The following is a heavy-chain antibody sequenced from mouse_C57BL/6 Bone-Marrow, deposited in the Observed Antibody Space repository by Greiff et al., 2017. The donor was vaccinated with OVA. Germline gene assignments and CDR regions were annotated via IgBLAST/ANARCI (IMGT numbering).Heavy chain of an antibody. CDR2: IWRGGST. V-gene: IGHV2-5*01. J-gene: IGHJ4*01. CDR1: GFSLTSYG. D-gene: IGHD2-5*01. Sequence: VKLQESGPGLVQPSQSLSITCTVSGFSLTSYGVHWVRQSPGKGLEWLGVIWRGGSTDYNAAFMSRLSITKDNSKSQVFFKMNSLQADDTAIYYCAKSRSNYLYYYAMDYWGQGTSVTVSS. CDR3: AKSRSNYLYYYAMDY.